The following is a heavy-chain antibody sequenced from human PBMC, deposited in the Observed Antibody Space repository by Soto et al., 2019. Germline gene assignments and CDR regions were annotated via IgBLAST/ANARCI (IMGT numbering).Heavy chain of an antibody. D-gene: IGHD6-19*01. J-gene: IGHJ3*01. CDR3: TTDPLIAVAAYDAFDL. CDR2: IWYDGSNK. V-gene: IGHV3-33*01. CDR1: GFTFSSYG. Sequence: GGSLRLSCAAAGFTFSSYGIHWVRQAPGKGLEWVAVIWYDGSNKYYADSVKGRYTIARDDSKNTVYLQMNSLGAEDTAVYYCTTDPLIAVAAYDAFDLWGQGTSVNVSS.